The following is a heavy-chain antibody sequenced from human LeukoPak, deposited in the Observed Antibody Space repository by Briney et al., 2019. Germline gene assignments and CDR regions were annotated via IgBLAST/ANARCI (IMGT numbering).Heavy chain of an antibody. V-gene: IGHV4-39*01. D-gene: IGHD2-2*01. CDR2: IYYSGST. CDR3: ARHVPARIVVVPAATDY. Sequence: SETLSLTCTVSGGSISSSSYYWGWIRQPPGKGLEWIGSIYYSGSTYYNPSLKSRVTISVDTSKNQFSLKLSSVTAADTAAYYCARHVPARIVVVPAATDYWGQGTLVTVSP. J-gene: IGHJ4*02. CDR1: GGSISSSSYY.